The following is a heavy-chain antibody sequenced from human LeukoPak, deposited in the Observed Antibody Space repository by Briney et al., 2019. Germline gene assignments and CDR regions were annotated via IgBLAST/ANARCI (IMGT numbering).Heavy chain of an antibody. CDR2: IYRSGNT. Sequence: SETLSLTCTVSGGSISSGSYYWSWIRQPAGKGLEWIGRIYRSGNTNYNPSLKSRVTISLDTSKNQFSLNLSSVTAADTAVYYCAGEVGGSWFDPWGLGTLVTVSS. CDR1: GGSISSGSYY. J-gene: IGHJ5*02. CDR3: AGEVGGSWFDP. D-gene: IGHD1-26*01. V-gene: IGHV4-61*02.